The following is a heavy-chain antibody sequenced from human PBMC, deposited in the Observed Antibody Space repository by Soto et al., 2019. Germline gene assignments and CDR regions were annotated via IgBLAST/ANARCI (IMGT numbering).Heavy chain of an antibody. CDR2: IYYTGAT. V-gene: IGHV4-59*11. CDR3: ARSGLTFGGVV. D-gene: IGHD3-16*01. Sequence: SETLSLTCSVSGASFTSHFWSWIRQPPGRGLEYIGFIYYTGATNYNSSLKSRVSISIDTSKNQVSLTLKSVTAADTAVYYCARSGLTFGGVVWGQGTLGTVSS. CDR1: GASFTSHF. J-gene: IGHJ4*02.